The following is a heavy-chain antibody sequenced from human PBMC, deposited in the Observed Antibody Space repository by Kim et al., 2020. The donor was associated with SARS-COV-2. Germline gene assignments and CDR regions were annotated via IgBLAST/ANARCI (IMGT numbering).Heavy chain of an antibody. CDR1: GGSISSGGYY. CDR2: IYYSGST. D-gene: IGHD4-17*01. J-gene: IGHJ5*02. V-gene: IGHV4-31*03. Sequence: SETLSLTFTVSGGSISSGGYYWSWIRQHPGKGLEWIGYIYYSGSTDYNPSLKSRVTISVDTSKNQFSLKLSSVTAADTAVYYCARENAGDYGDQGGWFDPWGRGALVTVPP. CDR3: ARENAGDYGDQGGWFDP.